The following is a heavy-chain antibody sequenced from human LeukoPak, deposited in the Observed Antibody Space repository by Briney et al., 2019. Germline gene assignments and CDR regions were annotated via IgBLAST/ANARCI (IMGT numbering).Heavy chain of an antibody. D-gene: IGHD6-13*01. CDR3: GGEAASSSWYFDS. CDR1: GFTFSNNA. J-gene: IGHJ4*02. CDR2: ISYDGSNK. Sequence: PGRSLRLSCAASGFTFSNNAMHWVRQAPGKGLEWVAVISYDGSNKYYADSVKGRFTISRDNSENTLYLQMNSLRAEDTAVYYCGGEAASSSWYFDSWGQGTLVTVSS. V-gene: IGHV3-30-3*01.